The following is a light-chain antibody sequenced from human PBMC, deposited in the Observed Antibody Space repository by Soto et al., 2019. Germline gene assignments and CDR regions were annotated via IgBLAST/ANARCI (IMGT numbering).Light chain of an antibody. CDR2: DAS. CDR1: QSVSSY. CDR3: QQYNNWPFS. V-gene: IGKV3-11*01. Sequence: IVLTRSPASLSLSPLEIATLSFMASQSVSSYLTWYQQKPGQAPRLLIYDASNRATGVPARFSGTVSETDFTLTISGLQSEDSAVYFCQQYNNWPFSFGQGTRLEIK. J-gene: IGKJ5*01.